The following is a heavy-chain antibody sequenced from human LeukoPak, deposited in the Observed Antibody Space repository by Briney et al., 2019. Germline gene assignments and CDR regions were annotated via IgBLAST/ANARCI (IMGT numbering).Heavy chain of an antibody. J-gene: IGHJ6*04. CDR3: AELGLTMIGGV. CDR2: ISSSGSTI. Sequence: GGSLRLSCAASGFTFSSYEMNWVRQAPGKGLEWVSYISSSGSTIYCADSVKGRFTISRDNAKNSLYLQMNSLRAEDTAVYYCAELGLTMIGGVWGKGTTVTISS. D-gene: IGHD3-10*02. V-gene: IGHV3-48*03. CDR1: GFTFSSYE.